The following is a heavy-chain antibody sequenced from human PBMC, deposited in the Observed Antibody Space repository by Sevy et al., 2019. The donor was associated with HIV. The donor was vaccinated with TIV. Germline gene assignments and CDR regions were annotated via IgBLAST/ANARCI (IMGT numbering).Heavy chain of an antibody. Sequence: GEPLKISCAASGFTFSGYGMHWVRQAPGKGLEWVAFIRYDGGYIYDADSVKGRFTISRDNSKSTLYLQMNSLRAEDTAIYYCAKGQTGDSWGQGTLVTVSS. CDR3: AKGQTGDS. V-gene: IGHV3-30*02. J-gene: IGHJ5*01. CDR1: GFTFSGYG. CDR2: IRYDGGYI.